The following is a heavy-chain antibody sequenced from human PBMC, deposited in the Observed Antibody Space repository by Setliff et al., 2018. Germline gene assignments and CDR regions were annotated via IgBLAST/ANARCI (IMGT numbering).Heavy chain of an antibody. CDR1: GGSISPYF. J-gene: IGHJ6*02. V-gene: IGHV4-59*01. Sequence: SETLSLTCTVSGGSISPYFWSWIRQPPGKGLEWIGYIYHNGNTNFNPSLKTRVTMSVDTSKNQFALNLRSVTAADAAVYYCVRDRTAYSSGLDVWGQGTTVTVSS. D-gene: IGHD2-15*01. CDR3: VRDRTAYSSGLDV. CDR2: IYHNGNT.